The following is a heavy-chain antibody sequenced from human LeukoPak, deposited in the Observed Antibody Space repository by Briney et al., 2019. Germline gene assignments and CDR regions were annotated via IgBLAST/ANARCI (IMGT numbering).Heavy chain of an antibody. Sequence: ASVKVSCKASGYTFTNYAMHWVRQAPGQRLEWMGWINAGNGNTKYSQKFQGRVTITSDTSASTAYMELSSLRSEDTAVYYCATDKIVGDSSGYSIYYYGMDVWGQGTTVTVSS. CDR2: INAGNGNT. J-gene: IGHJ6*02. D-gene: IGHD3-22*01. CDR3: ATDKIVGDSSGYSIYYYGMDV. CDR1: GYTFTNYA. V-gene: IGHV1-3*01.